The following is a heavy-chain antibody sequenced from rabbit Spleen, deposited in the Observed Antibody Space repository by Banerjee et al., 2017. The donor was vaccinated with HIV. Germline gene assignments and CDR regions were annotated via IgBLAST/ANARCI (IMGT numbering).Heavy chain of an antibody. CDR1: GFSFSSSDY. CDR2: INTATGKA. J-gene: IGHJ4*01. D-gene: IGHD6-1*01. Sequence: QSLEESGGGLVQPEGSLALTCKASGFSFSSSDYICWVRQAPGKGLEWIACINTATGKAVYASWAKGRFTIARSTSLNTVDLKMTSLTAADTATYFCARDLAGYVGFGYASYLDLWGQGTLVTVS. V-gene: IGHV1S43*01. CDR3: ARDLAGYVGFGYASYLDL.